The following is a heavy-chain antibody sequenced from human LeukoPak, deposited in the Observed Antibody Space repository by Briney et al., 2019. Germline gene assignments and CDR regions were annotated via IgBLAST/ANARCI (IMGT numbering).Heavy chain of an antibody. D-gene: IGHD3-10*01. CDR2: IDWDDDR. Sequence: SGPTLVNPAQTLTLTCTFSGFSLSTSGMCVSWIRQPPGKALEWLARIDWDDDRYYSTSLKTRLTISKDTSKNQVVLTMTNMDPVDTATYYCARSRGSYYYYMDVWGKGTTVTVSS. CDR1: GFSLSTSGMC. CDR3: ARSRGSYYYYMDV. V-gene: IGHV2-70*11. J-gene: IGHJ6*03.